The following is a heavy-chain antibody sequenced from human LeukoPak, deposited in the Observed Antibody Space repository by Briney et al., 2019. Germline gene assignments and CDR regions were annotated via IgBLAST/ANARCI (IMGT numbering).Heavy chain of an antibody. J-gene: IGHJ5*02. V-gene: IGHV1-69*05. D-gene: IGHD4-17*01. CDR2: IIPIFGTA. Sequence: SVKVSCKASGGTFSSYAISWVRQAPGQGLEWMGGIIPIFGTANYAQKFQGRVTITTDESTSTAYMELSSLRSEDTAVYYCAREGYGDYNPYVLYLEYNWFDPWGQGTLVTVSS. CDR1: GGTFSSYA. CDR3: AREGYGDYNPYVLYLEYNWFDP.